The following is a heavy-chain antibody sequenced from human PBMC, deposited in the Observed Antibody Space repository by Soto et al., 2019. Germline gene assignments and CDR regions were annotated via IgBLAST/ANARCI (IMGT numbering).Heavy chain of an antibody. CDR3: ARARARITGTKPDYYFDY. V-gene: IGHV1-46*01. Sequence: ASVKVSCKASVYTFTSCYMHWVRQAPGQGLEWMGVINPSVGSTAYAQKFQGRVTMTRNTSTSTAYMELSSLRSEDTAVYYCARARARITGTKPDYYFDYWGQGTLVTVSS. CDR2: INPSVGST. CDR1: VYTFTSCY. D-gene: IGHD1-20*01. J-gene: IGHJ4*02.